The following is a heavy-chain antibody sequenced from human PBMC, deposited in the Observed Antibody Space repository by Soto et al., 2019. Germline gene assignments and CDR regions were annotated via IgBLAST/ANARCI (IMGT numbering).Heavy chain of an antibody. CDR3: ARGDSTDCSNGVCSFFYNHDMDV. V-gene: IGHV1-2*04. Sequence: ASVKVSCKASGGTFSSYAISWVRQAPGQGLEWMGRINPKSGGTSTAQKFQGWVTMTTDTSISTASMELTRLTSDDTAIYYCARGDSTDCSNGVCSFFYNHDMDVWGQGTTVTVSS. CDR2: INPKSGGT. CDR1: GGTFSSYA. D-gene: IGHD2-8*01. J-gene: IGHJ6*02.